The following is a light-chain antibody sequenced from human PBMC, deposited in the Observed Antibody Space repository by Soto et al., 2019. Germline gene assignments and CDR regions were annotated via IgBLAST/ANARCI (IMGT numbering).Light chain of an antibody. CDR1: SSNFGANFD. CDR3: QSYDTRLRWV. J-gene: IGLJ2*01. CDR2: GDT. V-gene: IGLV1-40*01. Sequence: QSVLPQPPSVSGAPGQRVTISCTGSSSNFGANFDVQWYQQFPGTAPKLLIYGDTIRPSGVPDRFSGSKSGTSASLAITGLEAGYEADYYCQSYDTRLRWVFGGGTKLTVL.